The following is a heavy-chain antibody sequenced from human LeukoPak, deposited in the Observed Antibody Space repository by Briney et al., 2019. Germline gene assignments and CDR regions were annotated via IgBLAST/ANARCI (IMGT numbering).Heavy chain of an antibody. Sequence: GGSLRLSCAAFGFTFSSYAMSWVRQAPGKGLEWVSAISGSGGSTYYADSVKGRFTISRDNSKNTLYLQMNSLRAEDTAVYYCAKDRLAIAAAGSYGMDVWGQGTTVTVSS. D-gene: IGHD6-13*01. CDR2: ISGSGGST. CDR1: GFTFSSYA. J-gene: IGHJ6*02. V-gene: IGHV3-23*01. CDR3: AKDRLAIAAAGSYGMDV.